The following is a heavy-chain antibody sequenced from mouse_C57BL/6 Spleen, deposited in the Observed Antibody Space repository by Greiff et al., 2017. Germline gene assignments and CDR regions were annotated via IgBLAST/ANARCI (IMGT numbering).Heavy chain of an antibody. CDR2: IYPGDGGT. CDR3: ARSNFPFAY. V-gene: IGHV1-80*01. J-gene: IGHJ3*01. Sequence: HVQLQQSGAELMKPGASVKLSCKASGYAFTSYWMHWVKQRPGQGLEWIGQIYPGDGGTNYNGKFKGKATLTADTSSSTAYMQLSSLTSEDSAVYFCARSNFPFAYWGQGTLLTVSA. CDR1: GYAFTSYW. D-gene: IGHD2-5*01.